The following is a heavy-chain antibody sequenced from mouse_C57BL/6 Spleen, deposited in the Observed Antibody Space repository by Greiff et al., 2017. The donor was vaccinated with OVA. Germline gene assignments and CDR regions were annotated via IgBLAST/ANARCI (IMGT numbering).Heavy chain of an antibody. CDR3: ERGGDNYGSENVRDY. J-gene: IGHJ3*01. CDR1: GYTFTSYW. CDR2: IHPNSGST. D-gene: IGHD1-1*01. V-gene: IGHV1-64*01. Sequence: VQLQQPGAELVKPGASVKLSCKASGYTFTSYWMHWVKQRPGQGLEWIGMIHPNSGSTNYNEKFTSKATLTVDTSSSTAYMQLSSLTSEDSAVYDGERGGDNYGSENVRDYGGKGKVVTVS.